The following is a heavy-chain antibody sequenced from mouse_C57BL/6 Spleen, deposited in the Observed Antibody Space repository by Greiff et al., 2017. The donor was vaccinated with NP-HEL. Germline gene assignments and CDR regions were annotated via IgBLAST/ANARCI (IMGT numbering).Heavy chain of an antibody. CDR3: ARDYYGSSYVDY. D-gene: IGHD1-1*01. J-gene: IGHJ2*01. Sequence: QVQLKESGPELVKPGASVKISCKASGYAFSSSWMNWVKQRPGKGLEWIGRIYPGDGDTNYNGKFKGKTTLTADKSSSTAYMQLSSLTSEDSAVYFCARDYYGSSYVDYWGQGTTLTVSS. CDR2: IYPGDGDT. V-gene: IGHV1-82*01. CDR1: GYAFSSSW.